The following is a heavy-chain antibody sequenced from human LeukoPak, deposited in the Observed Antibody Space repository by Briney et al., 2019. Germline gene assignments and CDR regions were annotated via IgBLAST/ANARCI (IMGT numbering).Heavy chain of an antibody. V-gene: IGHV1-18*01. CDR2: ISAYNGNT. CDR1: GYTFTSYG. Sequence: ASVKVSCKASGYTFTSYGISWVRQAPGQGLEWMGWISAYNGNTNYAQKLQGRVTMTTDTSTSTAYMELRSLRSDDTAVYYCARGIGSYSNYVLPEPMPGYWGQGTLVTVSS. CDR3: ARGIGSYSNYVLPEPMPGY. D-gene: IGHD4-11*01. J-gene: IGHJ4*02.